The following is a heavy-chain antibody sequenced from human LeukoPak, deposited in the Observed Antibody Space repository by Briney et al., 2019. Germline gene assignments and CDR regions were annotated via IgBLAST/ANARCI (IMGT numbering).Heavy chain of an antibody. D-gene: IGHD2-15*01. Sequence: SETLSLTCTVSGGSISSYYWSWIRQPPGKGLEWIGYIYYSGSTNYNPSRKSRVTISVDTSKNQFSLKLSSVTAADTAVYYCAVVIDAFYIWGQGTMVTVSS. CDR2: IYYSGST. J-gene: IGHJ3*02. CDR1: GGSISSYY. V-gene: IGHV4-59*01. CDR3: AVVIDAFYI.